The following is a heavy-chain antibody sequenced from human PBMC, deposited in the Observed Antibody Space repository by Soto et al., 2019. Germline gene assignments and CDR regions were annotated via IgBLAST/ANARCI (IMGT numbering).Heavy chain of an antibody. CDR1: GCTLSNAW. Sequence: EVQLAESGGGLVKPGGSLRLSCAASGCTLSNAWMNWVRQATGKEREWVGRIKSRTDGDTTDYAAPVKGRFTFSRDDSQHTVYLQMNSLETEATAVYYCTSTSTLGSGSWPWGQGTLVTVSS. V-gene: IGHV3-15*07. J-gene: IGHJ4*02. CDR3: TSTSTLGSGSWP. CDR2: IKSRTDGDTT. D-gene: IGHD3-10*01.